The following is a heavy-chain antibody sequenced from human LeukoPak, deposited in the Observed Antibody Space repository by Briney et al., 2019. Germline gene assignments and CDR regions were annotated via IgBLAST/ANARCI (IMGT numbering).Heavy chain of an antibody. Sequence: PSETLSLTCTVSGGSMSSYYWSWIRQPPGKGLEWIGYIYYSGSTKYNPSLKSRVTISVDTSKNQFSLKLSSVTAADTAVYYCARGGYCSGGSCEGEYAFDIWGQGTMVTVSS. D-gene: IGHD2-15*01. V-gene: IGHV4-59*08. CDR3: ARGGYCSGGSCEGEYAFDI. CDR2: IYYSGST. J-gene: IGHJ3*02. CDR1: GGSMSSYY.